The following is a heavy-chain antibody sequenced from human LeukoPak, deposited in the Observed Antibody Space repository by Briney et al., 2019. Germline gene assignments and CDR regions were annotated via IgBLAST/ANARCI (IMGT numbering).Heavy chain of an antibody. D-gene: IGHD5-24*01. V-gene: IGHV4-34*01. CDR2: INHSGNT. Sequence: PSETLSLTCAVYGGSFSGYYWSWIRQPPGKGLEWIGEINHSGNTNYNPSLKSRVTISVDTSKNQFSLKLSSVTAADTAVYYCARDQRWLQFIPAFDIWGQGTMVTVSS. CDR3: ARDQRWLQFIPAFDI. CDR1: GGSFSGYY. J-gene: IGHJ3*02.